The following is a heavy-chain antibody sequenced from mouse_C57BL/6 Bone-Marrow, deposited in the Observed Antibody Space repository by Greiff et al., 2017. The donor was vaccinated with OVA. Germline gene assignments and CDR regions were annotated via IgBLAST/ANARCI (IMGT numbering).Heavy chain of an antibody. CDR1: GYSFTGYY. V-gene: IGHV1-83*01. Sequence: VQLQQSGPELVKPGASVKISCKASGYSFTGYYMNWVKQSPEKSLEWIGEIYPRSGNTYYNEKFKGKATLTADKSSSTAYMELRSLTSEDSAVYFCARFITTVVATDYWGQGTTLTVSS. CDR2: IYPRSGNT. D-gene: IGHD1-1*01. CDR3: ARFITTVVATDY. J-gene: IGHJ2*01.